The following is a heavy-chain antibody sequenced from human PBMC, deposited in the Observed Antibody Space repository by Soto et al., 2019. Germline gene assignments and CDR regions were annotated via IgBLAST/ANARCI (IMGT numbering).Heavy chain of an antibody. Sequence: EVQLVESGGGLVQPGGSLRLSCAASGLTVSTNPMSWVRQAPGKGLEWVSVIYTGGGTHYADSVKGRFTISRDNSKHTVNLQTNSLSPEDTAVYYCARDGSGHWGQGTLVTVSS. V-gene: IGHV3-66*01. CDR2: IYTGGGT. CDR1: GLTVSTNP. CDR3: ARDGSGH. J-gene: IGHJ4*02.